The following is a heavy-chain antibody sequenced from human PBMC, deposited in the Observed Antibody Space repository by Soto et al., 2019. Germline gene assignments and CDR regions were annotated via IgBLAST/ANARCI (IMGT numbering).Heavy chain of an antibody. Sequence: ASVQVSCKASGYTFTSYDINWVRKAPGQGLEWMGWMNPNSGNTGYAQKFQGRVTMTRNTSISTAYMELSSLRSEDTAVYYCARMYRGGPVHNWFDPWGQGTLVTVSS. CDR1: GYTFTSYD. CDR3: ARMYRGGPVHNWFDP. D-gene: IGHD1-26*01. CDR2: MNPNSGNT. J-gene: IGHJ5*02. V-gene: IGHV1-8*01.